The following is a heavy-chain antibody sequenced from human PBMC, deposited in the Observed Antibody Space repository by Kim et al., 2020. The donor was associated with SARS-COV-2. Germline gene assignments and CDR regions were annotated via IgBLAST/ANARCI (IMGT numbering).Heavy chain of an antibody. D-gene: IGHD1-7*01. J-gene: IGHJ5*02. CDR3: AADTSITGTRLGSDDLWNWFDP. CDR2: ISYDGSNK. CDR1: GFTFSSYA. Sequence: GGSLRLSCAASGFTFSSYAMHWVRQAPGKGLEWVAVISYDGSNKYYADSVKGRFTISRDNSKNTLYLQMNSLRAEDTAVYYCAADTSITGTRLGSDDLWNWFDPWGQGTLVTVSS. V-gene: IGHV3-30-3*01.